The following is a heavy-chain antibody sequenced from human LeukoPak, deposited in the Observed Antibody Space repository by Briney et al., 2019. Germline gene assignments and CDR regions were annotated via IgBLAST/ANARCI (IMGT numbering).Heavy chain of an antibody. Sequence: TGGSLRLSCAASGFTFDDYAMHWVRQAPGKGLEWVTLISGDGGSTYYADSVRGRFTISRDNSKNSLYLQMDSLRTEDTVLYYCAKEKKDYYDSSGYYGGIDYWGQGTLVTVSS. J-gene: IGHJ4*02. V-gene: IGHV3-43*02. CDR2: ISGDGGST. D-gene: IGHD3-22*01. CDR3: AKEKKDYYDSSGYYGGIDY. CDR1: GFTFDDYA.